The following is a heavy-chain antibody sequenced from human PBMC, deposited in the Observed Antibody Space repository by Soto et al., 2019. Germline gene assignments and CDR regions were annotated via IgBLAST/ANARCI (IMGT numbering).Heavy chain of an antibody. D-gene: IGHD2-15*01. CDR3: AIKKVVVGPYFDY. Sequence: SETLSLTCTVSGGSIISSSYYWGWIRQPPGKGLEWIGSIYYSGSTYYNPSLKSRVTISVDTSKNQFSLKLSSVTAADTAVYYCAIKKVVVGPYFDYWGQGTLVTVSS. J-gene: IGHJ4*02. CDR2: IYYSGST. V-gene: IGHV4-39*01. CDR1: GGSIISSSYY.